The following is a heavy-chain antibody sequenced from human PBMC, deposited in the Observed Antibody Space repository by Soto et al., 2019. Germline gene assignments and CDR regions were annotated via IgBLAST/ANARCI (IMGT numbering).Heavy chain of an antibody. CDR3: ARGTDSGYDFPVGSSLLYSRPAFDP. D-gene: IGHD5-12*01. CDR1: GGSLSSYY. CDR2: IYYSGST. V-gene: IGHV4-59*08. Sequence: SETLSLTCTVSGGSLSSYYWSWIRQPPGKGLEWIGYIYYSGSTNYNPSLKSRVTISVDTSKNQFSPKLSSVTAADTAVYYCARGTDSGYDFPVGSSLLYSRPAFDPWGQGTLVTVSS. J-gene: IGHJ5*02.